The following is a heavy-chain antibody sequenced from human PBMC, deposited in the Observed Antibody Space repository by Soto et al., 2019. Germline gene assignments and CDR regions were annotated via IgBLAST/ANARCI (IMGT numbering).Heavy chain of an antibody. D-gene: IGHD3-16*01. CDR3: ARDRTLGGLDY. CDR2: IWYDGSNK. V-gene: IGHV3-33*01. Sequence: QVQLVESGGGVVQPGRSLRLSCAASGFTFSSYGMHWVRQAPGKGLEWVTVIWYDGSNKYYADSVKGRFTISRDNSKNTLYLQMNSLRAEDTAVYYCARDRTLGGLDYWGQGTLVTVSS. J-gene: IGHJ4*02. CDR1: GFTFSSYG.